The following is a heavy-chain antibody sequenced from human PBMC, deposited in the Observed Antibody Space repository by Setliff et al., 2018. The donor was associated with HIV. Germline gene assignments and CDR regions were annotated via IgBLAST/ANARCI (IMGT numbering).Heavy chain of an antibody. D-gene: IGHD6-13*01. Sequence: GVSLRLSCAASGFSFRTYWMSWVRQAPGKGLEWVSGINWNGASVGYADSVKGRFTISRDNAKNSLFLQMNSLRVEDTAVYYCTTTAEAGHFDYWGQGTLVTVSS. J-gene: IGHJ4*02. CDR3: TTTAEAGHFDY. CDR1: GFSFRTYW. CDR2: INWNGASV. V-gene: IGHV3-20*04.